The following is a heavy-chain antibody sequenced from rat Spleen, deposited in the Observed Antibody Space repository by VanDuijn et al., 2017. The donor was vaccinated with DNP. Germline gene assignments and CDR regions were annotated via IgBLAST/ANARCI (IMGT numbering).Heavy chain of an antibody. CDR1: GFTFSNYG. Sequence: EVQLVESGGGLVQPGRSLKLSCAASGFTFSNYGMAWVRQAPTKGLEWVASISTGGGNTYYRDSVKGRFTISRDNAKNTQYLQMDSLRSEDTATYYCARLSSYYSSYIWYFDFWGPGTMVTVSS. J-gene: IGHJ1*01. V-gene: IGHV5S13*01. CDR3: ARLSSYYSSYIWYFDF. D-gene: IGHD1-2*01. CDR2: ISTGGGNT.